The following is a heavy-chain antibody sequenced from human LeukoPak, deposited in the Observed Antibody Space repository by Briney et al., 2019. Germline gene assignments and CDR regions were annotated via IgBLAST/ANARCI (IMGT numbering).Heavy chain of an antibody. CDR3: ARLNSYYDILTGYLNYFDY. D-gene: IGHD3-9*01. V-gene: IGHV3-21*04. CDR1: GFTFSNYR. Sequence: TGGSLRLSCAASGFTFSNYRMNWVRQAPGKGLEWVSSISSSSSYIYYADSVKGRFTISRDNAKNSLYLQMNSLRAEDTAVYYCARLNSYYDILTGYLNYFDYWGQGTLVTVSS. J-gene: IGHJ4*02. CDR2: ISSSSSYI.